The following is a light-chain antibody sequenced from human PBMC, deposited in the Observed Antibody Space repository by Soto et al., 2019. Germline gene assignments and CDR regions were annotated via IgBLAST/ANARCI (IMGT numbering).Light chain of an antibody. CDR2: GAS. CDR3: QQYGSSYPWT. J-gene: IGKJ1*01. V-gene: IGKV3-20*01. CDR1: QSVSSNY. Sequence: EIVLTQSPGTLSLSPGERATLSCRASQSVSSNYLAWYQRKPGQAPRLLIYGASSRATGIPDRFSGSGSGTDFTLTIRRLEPEDFAVYYCQQYGSSYPWTFGQGTKVDIK.